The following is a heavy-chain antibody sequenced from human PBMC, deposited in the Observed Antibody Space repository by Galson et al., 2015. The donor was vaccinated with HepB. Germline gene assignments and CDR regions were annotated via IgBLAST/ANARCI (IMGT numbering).Heavy chain of an antibody. Sequence: SVKVSCKVSGYTLTELSMHWVRQAPGKGLEWMGGFDPEDGETIYAQKFQGRVTMTEDTSTDTAYMELSSLRSEDTAVYYCATAKWATSDCDYWGQGTLVTVSS. CDR2: FDPEDGET. D-gene: IGHD5-24*01. CDR3: ATAKWATSDCDY. CDR1: GYTLTELS. V-gene: IGHV1-24*01. J-gene: IGHJ4*02.